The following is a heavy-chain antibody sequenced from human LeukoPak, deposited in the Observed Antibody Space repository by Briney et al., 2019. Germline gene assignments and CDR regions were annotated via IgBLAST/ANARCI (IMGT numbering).Heavy chain of an antibody. J-gene: IGHJ4*02. V-gene: IGHV3-9*01. D-gene: IGHD3-22*01. CDR3: VRDWGYDSSGYWQKYFDS. CDR2: ISRNSGSR. Sequence: PGGSLRLSCAASGFTFDDYAMHWVRQAPGKGLEWVSGISRNSGSRDYADSVKGRFTISRDNAKNSLYLQMNSLRAEDTAVYYCVRDWGYDSSGYWQKYFDSWGQGTLVTVSS. CDR1: GFTFDDYA.